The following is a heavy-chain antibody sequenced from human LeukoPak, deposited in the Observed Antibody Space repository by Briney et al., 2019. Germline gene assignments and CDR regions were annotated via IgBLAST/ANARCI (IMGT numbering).Heavy chain of an antibody. CDR1: GFTFSSYG. D-gene: IGHD3-22*01. V-gene: IGHV3-30*18. CDR2: ISYDGSNK. J-gene: IGHJ4*02. CDR3: AKDRLQVVVLWYFDY. Sequence: PGGSLRLSCAASGFTFSSYGMHWARQAPGKGLEWVAVISYDGSNKYYADSVKGRFTISRDNSKNTLYLQMNSLRAEDTAVYYCAKDRLQVVVLWYFDYWGQGTLVTVSS.